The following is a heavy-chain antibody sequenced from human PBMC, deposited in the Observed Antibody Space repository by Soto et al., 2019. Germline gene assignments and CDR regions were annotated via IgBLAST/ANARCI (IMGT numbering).Heavy chain of an antibody. CDR3: ARDVSPGSSSLYLDAFDI. V-gene: IGHV3-7*05. D-gene: IGHD6-13*01. CDR1: GFSFGSSW. Sequence: EVQLVESGGDLVQPGGSLRLSCAASGFSFGSSWMTWVRQAPGKGLEWVANIKKDGSKINYLDSVRGRFTVSRDNAKNSLYLEMNSLRAEDTALYYGARDVSPGSSSLYLDAFDIWGQGKMVTVSS. J-gene: IGHJ3*02. CDR2: IKKDGSKI.